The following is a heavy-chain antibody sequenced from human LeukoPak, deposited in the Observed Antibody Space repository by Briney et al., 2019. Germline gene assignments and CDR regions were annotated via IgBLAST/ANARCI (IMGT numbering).Heavy chain of an antibody. J-gene: IGHJ4*02. CDR3: ARRGNTRASSDFDY. V-gene: IGHV4-59*08. Sequence: PSETLSLTCTVSGGSISSYYWSWIRQPPGKGLEWIGYIYYSGSTNYNPSLKSRVTISVDTSKNQFSPKLSSVTAADTAVYYCARRGNTRASSDFDYWGQGTLVTVSS. CDR1: GGSISSYY. D-gene: IGHD6-6*01. CDR2: IYYSGST.